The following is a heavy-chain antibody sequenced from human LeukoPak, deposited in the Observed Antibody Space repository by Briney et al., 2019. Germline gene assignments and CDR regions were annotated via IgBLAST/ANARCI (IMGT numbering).Heavy chain of an antibody. CDR3: ARVPYYYDSSGYPFFDY. CDR1: SYTLNSCA. J-gene: IGHJ4*02. Sequence: GGSLRFSCAPSSYTLNSCAMHGVRQAPDKGVGWVAVISYDGSNKYCADYVKGRFTISRDNSKNTLYLQMNSLRAEDTAVYYCARVPYYYDSSGYPFFDYWGQGTLVTVSS. CDR2: ISYDGSNK. V-gene: IGHV3-30*01. D-gene: IGHD3-22*01.